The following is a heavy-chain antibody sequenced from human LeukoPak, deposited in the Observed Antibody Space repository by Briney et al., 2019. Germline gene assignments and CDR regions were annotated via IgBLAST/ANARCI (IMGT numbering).Heavy chain of an antibody. CDR1: AGSISRGDYY. Sequence: SETLSFTCTVSAGSISRGDYYRSSIRQPPGKGLEWIGYIYYSGSAYYIQSLKSRVTITVDTSKNQFSLKLSSVTAADTAVYYCARERGGYSYGSRPFDYWGQGTLVTVSS. D-gene: IGHD5-18*01. J-gene: IGHJ4*02. CDR2: IYYSGSA. V-gene: IGHV4-30-4*01. CDR3: ARERGGYSYGSRPFDY.